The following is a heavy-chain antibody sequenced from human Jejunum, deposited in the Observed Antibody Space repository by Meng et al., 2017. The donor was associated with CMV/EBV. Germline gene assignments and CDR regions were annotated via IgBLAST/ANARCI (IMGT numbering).Heavy chain of an antibody. CDR3: ARARYSGNVFDY. D-gene: IGHD1-26*01. V-gene: IGHV3-20*04. J-gene: IGHJ4*02. Sequence: CTGSGFTFQDHAMSWVRQVPGKGLEWVSGMNWNGGSTGYGDSVKGRFTMSRDNAKNSLYLHMNSLRVEDSALYFCARARYSGNVFDYWGQGALVTVSS. CDR2: MNWNGGST. CDR1: GFTFQDHA.